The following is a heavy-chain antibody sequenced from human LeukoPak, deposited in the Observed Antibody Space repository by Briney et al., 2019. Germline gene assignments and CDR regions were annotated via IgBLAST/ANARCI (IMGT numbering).Heavy chain of an antibody. J-gene: IGHJ4*02. Sequence: GGSLTPSRAAPGPISDNYAIHWARQAPGKGREWVSLISGDGGSTFSAASVRGRLTISRDNTRKSLSLQMRSLRSEDTALYYCARESETSGWYDYWGQGTLVTVSS. CDR1: GPISDNYA. CDR3: ARESETSGWYDY. D-gene: IGHD6-19*01. V-gene: IGHV3-43*02. CDR2: ISGDGGST.